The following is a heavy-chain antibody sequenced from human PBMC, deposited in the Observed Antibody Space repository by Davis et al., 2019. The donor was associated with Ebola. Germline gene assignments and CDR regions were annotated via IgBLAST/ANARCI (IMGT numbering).Heavy chain of an antibody. J-gene: IGHJ3*02. CDR3: ARQRELTAFDI. CDR2: MYPGDSDT. CDR1: GYSFSSYW. Sequence: GESLKISCKGSGYSFSSYWIGWVRQMPGKGLEWMGIMYPGDSDTRYSPPFQGQVTISADKSISTAYLQWSSLKASDTAIYYCARQRELTAFDIWGQGTVVTVSS. D-gene: IGHD1-1*01. V-gene: IGHV5-51*01.